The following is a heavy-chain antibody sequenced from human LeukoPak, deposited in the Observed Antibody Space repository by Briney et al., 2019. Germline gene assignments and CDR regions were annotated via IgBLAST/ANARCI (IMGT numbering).Heavy chain of an antibody. CDR1: GFTFNSYW. CDR3: AREEIGWDY. Sequence: GGSLRLSCAASGFTFNSYWMHWVRQAPGKGLVWISRIKGDGSSTSYADSVKGRFTISRDNAKNTLYLQMNSLRAEDTAVYYCAREEIGWDYWGQGTLVTVSS. J-gene: IGHJ4*02. CDR2: IKGDGSST. D-gene: IGHD2-15*01. V-gene: IGHV3-74*01.